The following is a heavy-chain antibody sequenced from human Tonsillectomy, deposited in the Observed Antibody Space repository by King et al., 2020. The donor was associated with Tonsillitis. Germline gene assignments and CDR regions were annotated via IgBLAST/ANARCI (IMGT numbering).Heavy chain of an antibody. CDR2: IYTSGST. Sequence: VQLQESGPGLVKPSQTLSLTCTVSGGSISSGSYYWSCIRQPAGKGLEWIGRIYTSGSTNYNPSLQSRVTISVDTSKNQFSLKLSSVTAADTAVYYCANQAKYYDFWSGPFDYWGQGTLVTVSS. V-gene: IGHV4-61*02. CDR3: ANQAKYYDFWSGPFDY. D-gene: IGHD3-3*01. J-gene: IGHJ4*02. CDR1: GGSISSGSYY.